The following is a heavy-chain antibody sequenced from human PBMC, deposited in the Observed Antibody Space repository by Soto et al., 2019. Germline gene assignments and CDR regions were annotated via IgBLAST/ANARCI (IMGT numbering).Heavy chain of an antibody. V-gene: IGHV4-59*08. CDR2: IYYSGST. J-gene: IGHJ5*02. CDR3: AGHSRYCSGGSCPRYSLNWFDP. D-gene: IGHD2-15*01. CDR1: GGSISSYY. Sequence: SETLSLTCTVSGGSISSYYWSWIRQPPGKGLEWIGYIYYSGSTNYNPSLKSRVTISVDTSKNQFSLKLSSVTAADTAVYYCAGHSRYCSGGSCPRYSLNWFDPWGQGTLVTVSS.